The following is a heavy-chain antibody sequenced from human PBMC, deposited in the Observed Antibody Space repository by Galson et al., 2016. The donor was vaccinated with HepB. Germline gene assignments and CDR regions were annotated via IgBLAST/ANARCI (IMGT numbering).Heavy chain of an antibody. J-gene: IGHJ6*02. CDR3: ARFRTYGSGTRALHYGMDV. Sequence: SLRLSCAASGFTFSSYGMHWVRQAPGKGLEWVAVISYDGSNKYYADSVKGRFTISRDNSKNTLYLQMNSLRAEDTAVYYCARFRTYGSGTRALHYGMDVWGQGTTVTVSS. D-gene: IGHD3-10*01. CDR2: ISYDGSNK. V-gene: IGHV3-30*03. CDR1: GFTFSSYG.